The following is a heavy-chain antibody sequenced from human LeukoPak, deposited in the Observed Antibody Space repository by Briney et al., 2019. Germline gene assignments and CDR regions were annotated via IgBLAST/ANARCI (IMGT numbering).Heavy chain of an antibody. CDR1: GFTFSSYW. CDR3: AREGGYSSGWSHAFDI. V-gene: IGHV3-74*01. Sequence: GGSLRLSCAASGFTFSSYWMHWVRQAPGKGLVWVSRINSDGSSTSYADSVKGRFTISRDNSKNTLYLQMNSLRAEDTAVYYCAREGGYSSGWSHAFDIWGQGTMVTVSS. CDR2: INSDGSST. D-gene: IGHD3-22*01. J-gene: IGHJ3*02.